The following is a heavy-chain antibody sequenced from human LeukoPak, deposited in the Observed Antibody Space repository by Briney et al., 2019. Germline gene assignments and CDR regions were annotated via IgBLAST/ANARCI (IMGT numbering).Heavy chain of an antibody. CDR3: AKDAESVMRWYYYDSSGYLGSIAY. D-gene: IGHD3-22*01. V-gene: IGHV3-30*18. J-gene: IGHJ4*02. CDR2: ISYDGSNK. CDR1: GFTFSSYG. Sequence: PGGSLRLSCAASGFTFSSYGMHWVRQAPGKGLEWVAVISYDGSNKYYADSVKGRFAISRDNSKNTLYLQMNSLRAEDTAVYYCAKDAESVMRWYYYDSSGYLGSIAYWGQGTLVTVSS.